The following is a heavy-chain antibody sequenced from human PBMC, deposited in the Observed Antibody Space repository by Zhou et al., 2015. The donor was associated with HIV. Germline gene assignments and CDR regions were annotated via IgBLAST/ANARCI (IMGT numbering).Heavy chain of an antibody. V-gene: IGHV1-2*04. CDR1: GYTFTGYY. CDR3: ARASPDPYYYGSGLAFLGS. CDR2: INPNSGGT. Sequence: QVQLVQSGAEVKKPGASVEVSCKASGYTFTGYYMHWVRQAPGQGLEWMGWINPNSGGTNYAQKFQGWVTMTRDTSISTAYMELSRLRSDDTAVYYCARASPDPYYYGSGLAFLGSWGQGTLVTVSS. J-gene: IGHJ5*02. D-gene: IGHD3-10*01.